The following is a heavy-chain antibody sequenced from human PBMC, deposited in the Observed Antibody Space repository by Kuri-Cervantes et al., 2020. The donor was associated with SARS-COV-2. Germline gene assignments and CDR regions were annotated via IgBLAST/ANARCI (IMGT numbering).Heavy chain of an antibody. CDR1: GYTFTSYD. CDR2: MNPNSGNT. Sequence: ASVKVSCKASGYTFTSYDINWVRQATGQGLEWMGWMNPNSGNTGYAQKFQGRVTMTRNTSISTAYMELSSLRSEDTAVYYCARAKMGFLEWDTWFDPWGQGTLVTVSS. V-gene: IGHV1-8*01. CDR3: ARAKMGFLEWDTWFDP. D-gene: IGHD3-3*01. J-gene: IGHJ5*02.